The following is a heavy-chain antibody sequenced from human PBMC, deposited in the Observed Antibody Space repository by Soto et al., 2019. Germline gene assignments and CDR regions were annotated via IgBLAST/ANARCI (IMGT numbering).Heavy chain of an antibody. CDR3: ARDCGGTCCSCYYCYGIDV. V-gene: IGHV4-4*02. CDR1: GGSISSSNW. Sequence: SETLSLTCAVSGGSISSSNWWSWVRQPPGKGLGWIGEIYHSASTNYNPSLKSRVTISADKSKNQFSLKLSSVTAADTAVHYCARDCGGTCCSCYYCYGIDVWGQGTTVTVSS. CDR2: IYHSAST. J-gene: IGHJ6*02. D-gene: IGHD2-15*01.